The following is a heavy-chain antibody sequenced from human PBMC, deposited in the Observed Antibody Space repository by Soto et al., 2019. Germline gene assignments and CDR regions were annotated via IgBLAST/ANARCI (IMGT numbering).Heavy chain of an antibody. D-gene: IGHD3-22*01. CDR1: GCSFSTSA. CDR2: ISYDGSNQ. J-gene: IGHJ3*02. Sequence: RRLSCAASGCSFSTSAMHWVRQAPGKGLEWVSVISYDGSNQYYADSVKGRFTISRDNSKNTLFLQMNSLRAEDTAVYFCARDSRYPENYYDISGYFHSGTFDIWGQGTMVTVSS. V-gene: IGHV3-30*19. CDR3: ARDSRYPENYYDISGYFHSGTFDI.